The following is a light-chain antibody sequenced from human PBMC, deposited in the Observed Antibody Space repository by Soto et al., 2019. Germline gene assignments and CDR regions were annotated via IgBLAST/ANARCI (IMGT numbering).Light chain of an antibody. CDR1: SSNIGAGYV. CDR3: QSYDSSLSGSV. Sequence: QSVLTQPPSVSGAPGQRVTISCTGSSSNIGAGYVVHWYQQLPGTAPKLLIYGNSNRPSGVPDRFSGSKSGTSASLAITGLQGEDGADYYCQSYDSSLSGSVFGGGTKLTVL. CDR2: GNS. J-gene: IGLJ2*01. V-gene: IGLV1-40*01.